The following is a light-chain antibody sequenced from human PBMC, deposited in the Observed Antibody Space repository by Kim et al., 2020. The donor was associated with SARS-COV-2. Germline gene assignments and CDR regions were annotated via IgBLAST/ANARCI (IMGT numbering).Light chain of an antibody. V-gene: IGLV1-47*01. J-gene: IGLJ7*01. CDR1: SSNFEISM. CDR2: RNN. Sequence: GQGVPRPCLGSSSNFEISMLYWYLNLPGTAPKLLIYRNNQRPSGVPARFSGSKSGTSASLAISGLRSEDEADYYCAAWDDSLSGPVFGGGTQLTVL. CDR3: AAWDDSLSGPV.